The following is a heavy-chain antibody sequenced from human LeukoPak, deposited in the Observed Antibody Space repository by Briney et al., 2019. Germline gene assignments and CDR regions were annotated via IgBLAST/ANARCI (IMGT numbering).Heavy chain of an antibody. V-gene: IGHV3-48*04. Sequence: PGGSLRLSCAASGFTFSSYSMNWVRQAPGKGLEWVPYISSSSSTIYYADPVKGRFTISRDNAKNSLYLQMNSLRAEDTAVYYCAGGGSGYYFGSAFDIWGQGTMVTVSS. CDR2: ISSSSSTI. D-gene: IGHD3-9*01. CDR3: AGGGSGYYFGSAFDI. CDR1: GFTFSSYS. J-gene: IGHJ3*02.